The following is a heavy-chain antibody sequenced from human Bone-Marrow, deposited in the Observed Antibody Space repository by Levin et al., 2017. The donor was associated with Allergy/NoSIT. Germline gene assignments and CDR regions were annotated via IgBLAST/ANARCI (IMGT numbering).Heavy chain of an antibody. V-gene: IGHV3-7*01. Sequence: GGSLRLSCAASGFTFSSYWMSWVRQAPGKGLEWVANIKQDGGEKKYVDSVKGRFTISRDNARTSLYLQMNSLRAEDTAVYYCARSIYSDSSTSDYWGQGTLVTVSS. CDR2: IKQDGGEK. D-gene: IGHD3-22*01. CDR1: GFTFSSYW. J-gene: IGHJ4*02. CDR3: ARSIYSDSSTSDY.